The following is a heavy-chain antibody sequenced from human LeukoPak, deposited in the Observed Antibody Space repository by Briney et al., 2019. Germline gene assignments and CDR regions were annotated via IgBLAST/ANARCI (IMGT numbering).Heavy chain of an antibody. V-gene: IGHV4/OR15-8*01. CDR2: IYHSGGA. J-gene: IGHJ4*02. CDR1: GASIDSHSW. CDR3: ARWGYGGNLDY. Sequence: SETLSLTCAVSGASIDSHSWWSGVRQPPGKGLEWIGEIYHSGGANYKPSLKSRVTMSVDTSKNQFSLKLSSVTAADTAVYYSARWGYGGNLDYWGQGTLVTVSS. D-gene: IGHD4-23*01.